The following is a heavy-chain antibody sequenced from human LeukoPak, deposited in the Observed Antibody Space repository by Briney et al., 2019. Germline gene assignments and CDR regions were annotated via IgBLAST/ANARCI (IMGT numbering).Heavy chain of an antibody. CDR3: AKEEVISGNHGVYFDY. D-gene: IGHD3-22*01. V-gene: IGHV3-30*02. J-gene: IGHJ4*02. CDR1: GFTFRGYG. Sequence: GGSLRLSCAASGFTFRGYGMHWVRQAPGKGLEWVAFIRYDGNSNYYADSVKGRFTISRDNSRSTLYLQMNSLRAGDTAVYYCAKEEVISGNHGVYFDYWGQGTLVTVSS. CDR2: IRYDGNSN.